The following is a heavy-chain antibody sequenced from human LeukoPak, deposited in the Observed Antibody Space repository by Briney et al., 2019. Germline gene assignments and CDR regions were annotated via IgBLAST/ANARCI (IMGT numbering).Heavy chain of an antibody. CDR3: VRGVSAASY. Sequence: PSETLSLTCTVSGDSISGHYWSWIRQPPGKGLEWIGYIHYSGSTNYNPSLKSRVTIPVDTSKNQFSLKLSSVTAADTAVYYCVRGVSAASYWGQGILVTVSS. CDR2: IHYSGST. V-gene: IGHV4-59*11. D-gene: IGHD3-10*01. J-gene: IGHJ4*02. CDR1: GDSISGHY.